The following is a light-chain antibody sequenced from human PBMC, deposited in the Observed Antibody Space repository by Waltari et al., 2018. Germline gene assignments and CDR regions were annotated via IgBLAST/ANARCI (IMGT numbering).Light chain of an antibody. J-gene: IGKJ4*01. Sequence: DIQMTQSPSSVSASVGDRVTITCRASQDISTFLALYQLKPGKAPKVLIYAASSLQSGVPSRFSGIGTGTDFTLIISSLQPEDFATYYCQQGDSFPFSFGGGTKVEIK. V-gene: IGKV1-12*02. CDR3: QQGDSFPFS. CDR2: AAS. CDR1: QDISTF.